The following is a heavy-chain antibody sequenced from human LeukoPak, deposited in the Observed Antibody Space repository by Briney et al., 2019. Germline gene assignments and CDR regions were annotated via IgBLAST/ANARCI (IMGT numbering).Heavy chain of an antibody. Sequence: GGSLRLSCAASGFTFSSYAMSWVRQAPGKGLEWVSAIRDSGVGTYYADSVKSRFTISRDNSKNTLYLQMNSLGAEDTAVYYCAKSFTYYDFWSGDYWGQGTLVTVSS. CDR3: AKSFTYYDFWSGDY. CDR2: IRDSGVGT. V-gene: IGHV3-23*01. D-gene: IGHD3-3*01. CDR1: GFTFSSYA. J-gene: IGHJ4*02.